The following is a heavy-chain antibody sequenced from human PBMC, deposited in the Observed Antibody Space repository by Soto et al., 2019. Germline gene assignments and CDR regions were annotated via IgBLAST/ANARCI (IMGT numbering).Heavy chain of an antibody. Sequence: ASVKVSCKASGYTFTGYAMHWVRQAPGQRLEWMGWINAGNGNTKYSQKFQGRVTITRDTSASTAYMELSSLRSEDTAVYYCARHAPAIAISDHWGQGTLVTVSS. CDR1: GYTFTGYA. D-gene: IGHD2-8*01. J-gene: IGHJ4*02. V-gene: IGHV1-3*01. CDR2: INAGNGNT. CDR3: ARHAPAIAISDH.